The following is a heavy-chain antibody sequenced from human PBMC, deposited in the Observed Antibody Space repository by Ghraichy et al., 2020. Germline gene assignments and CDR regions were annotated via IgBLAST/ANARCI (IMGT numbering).Heavy chain of an antibody. CDR2: TYYSGST. Sequence: SETLSLTCTVSGGSISSYYWSWIRQPPGKGLEWIGYTYYSGSTNYNPSLKSRVTISVDTSKNQFSLKLSSVTAADTAVYYCARVRDSWGSEGFDPWGQGTLVTVSS. CDR1: GGSISSYY. V-gene: IGHV4-59*01. J-gene: IGHJ5*02. D-gene: IGHD5-24*01. CDR3: ARVRDSWGSEGFDP.